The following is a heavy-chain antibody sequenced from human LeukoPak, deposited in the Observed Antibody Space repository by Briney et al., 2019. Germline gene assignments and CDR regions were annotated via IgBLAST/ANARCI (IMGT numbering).Heavy chain of an antibody. D-gene: IGHD7-27*01. J-gene: IGHJ4*02. CDR2: IGNNGGGI. CDR3: AIDPNWGTHS. V-gene: IGHV3-23*01. CDR1: GFTFSTYT. Sequence: GGSLRLSCAASGFTFSTYTMYWVRHPPGKRLEWVSIIGNNGGGIHYADSVKGRFAISRDNFKNALYLQMNSLRVEDTAVYYCAIDPNWGTHSWGQGVLVTVSS.